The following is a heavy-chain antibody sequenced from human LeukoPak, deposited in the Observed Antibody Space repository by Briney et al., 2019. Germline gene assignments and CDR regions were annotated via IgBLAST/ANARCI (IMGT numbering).Heavy chain of an antibody. CDR2: ISSSSSYI. CDR1: GFTFSSYS. D-gene: IGHD2-2*01. Sequence: GESLRLSCAASGFTFSSYSMNWVRQAPGKGLEWVSSISSSSSYIYYADSVKGRFTISRDNAKNSLYLQMNSLRAEDTAVYYCARDRPAYCSSTSCYDFDYWGQGTLVTVSS. CDR3: ARDRPAYCSSTSCYDFDY. V-gene: IGHV3-21*01. J-gene: IGHJ4*02.